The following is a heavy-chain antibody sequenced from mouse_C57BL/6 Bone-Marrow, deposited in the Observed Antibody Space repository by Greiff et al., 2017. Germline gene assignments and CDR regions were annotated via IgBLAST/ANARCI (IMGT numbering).Heavy chain of an antibody. CDR1: GYTFTSYW. V-gene: IGHV1-69*01. CDR2: IDPSDSYT. J-gene: IGHJ4*01. CDR3: AVDRGYAMDY. Sequence: QVQLQQPGAELVMPGASVKLSCKASGYTFTSYWMHWVKQRPGQGLEWIGEIDPSDSYTNYNQKFQGKSTLTVDKSSRTAYMQLSSLTSEDSAVYYCAVDRGYAMDYWGQGTSVTVSS. D-gene: IGHD3-2*01.